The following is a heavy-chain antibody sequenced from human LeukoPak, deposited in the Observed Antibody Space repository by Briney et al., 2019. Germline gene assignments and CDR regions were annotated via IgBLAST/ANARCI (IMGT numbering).Heavy chain of an antibody. J-gene: IGHJ3*01. D-gene: IGHD1-26*01. CDR1: GFTFSSYS. CDR3: AKAFQRGWERDAFAF. V-gene: IGHV3-23*01. Sequence: GGSLRLSCAASGFTFSSYSMSWVRQAPGKWLEWVSLISGSGDTTNYADSVKGRFTISRDNSKNTLYLQMNSLGADDTAVYYCAKAFQRGWERDAFAFWGQGTLVTVSS. CDR2: ISGSGDTT.